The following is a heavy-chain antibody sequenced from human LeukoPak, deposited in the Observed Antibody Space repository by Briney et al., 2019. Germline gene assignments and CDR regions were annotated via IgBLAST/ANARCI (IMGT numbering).Heavy chain of an antibody. CDR3: ASRRWLQGMGMVDY. V-gene: IGHV4-59*01. CDR1: GGSISSYY. D-gene: IGHD5-24*01. J-gene: IGHJ4*02. Sequence: PSETLSLTCTVSGGSISSYYWSWIRQPPGKGLEWIGYIYYSGSTNYNPSLKSRVTISVDTSKNQFSLKLSSVTAADTAVYYCASRRWLQGMGMVDYWGQGTLVTVSS. CDR2: IYYSGST.